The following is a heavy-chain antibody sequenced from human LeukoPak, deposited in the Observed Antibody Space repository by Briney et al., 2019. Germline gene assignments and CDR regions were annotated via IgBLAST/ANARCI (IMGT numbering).Heavy chain of an antibody. CDR3: GYYDFLRLENWFDP. D-gene: IGHD3-3*01. J-gene: IGHJ5*02. CDR1: GFTFDNFA. Sequence: SGGSLRLSCAPSGFTFDNFAMTWVRQAPGKGLEWVSEITGSGGSTYYADSVKGRFTISRDNSKNTLYLQMNSLRAEDTAVYYCGYYDFLRLENWFDPWGQGTLATVSS. CDR2: ITGSGGST. V-gene: IGHV3-23*01.